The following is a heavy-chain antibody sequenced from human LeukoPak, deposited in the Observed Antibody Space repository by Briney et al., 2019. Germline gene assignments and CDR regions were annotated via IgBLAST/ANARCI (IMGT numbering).Heavy chain of an antibody. V-gene: IGHV4-59*12. J-gene: IGHJ5*02. Sequence: PSETLSLTCTVSGGSISSYYWSWIRQPPGKGLEWIGYIYYSGSTNYNPSLKSRVTISVDTSKNQFSLKLSSVTAADTAVYYCARGRYDYVWGSYRYINWFDPWGQGTLVTVSS. CDR3: ARGRYDYVWGSYRYINWFDP. D-gene: IGHD3-16*02. CDR2: IYYSGST. CDR1: GGSISSYY.